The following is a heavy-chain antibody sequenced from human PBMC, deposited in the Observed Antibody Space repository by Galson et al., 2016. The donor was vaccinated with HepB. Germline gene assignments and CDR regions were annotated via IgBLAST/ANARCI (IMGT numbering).Heavy chain of an antibody. D-gene: IGHD5-18*01. CDR2: IKSDDGKK. J-gene: IGHJ4*02. CDR1: GYTFSTYG. V-gene: IGHV3-30*03. CDR3: ASCPRQCQSGYNYCFEY. Sequence: SLRLSCAASGYTFSTYGMHWVRQAPGKGLEWVAVIKSDDGKKYHADSVKGRFTITRDTSKNTLYLQMHRLRFEDTAVYYCASCPRQCQSGYNYCFEYWGQGTLVSVSS.